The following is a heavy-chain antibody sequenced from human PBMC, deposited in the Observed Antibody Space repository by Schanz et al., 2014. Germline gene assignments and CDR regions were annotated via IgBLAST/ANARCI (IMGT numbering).Heavy chain of an antibody. J-gene: IGHJ6*02. Sequence: QVQLVQSGAEVKKPGSSVKVSCKASGGTFSSYTISWVRQAPGQGLEWMGRIISILGIPNYAQKFQGRVTFTADKSTSTAYMELSSLKSEETAVYCCARDLTVDTGYVVHYYYYGMDVGGQGTTVAV. CDR2: IISILGIP. CDR1: GGTFSSYT. D-gene: IGHD5-12*01. V-gene: IGHV1-69*08. CDR3: ARDLTVDTGYVVHYYYYGMDV.